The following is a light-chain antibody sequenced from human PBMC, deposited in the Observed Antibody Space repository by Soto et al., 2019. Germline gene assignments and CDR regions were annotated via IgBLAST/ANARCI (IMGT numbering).Light chain of an antibody. CDR2: DAS. CDR1: QSVSSY. CDR3: QQRSNWPPIT. J-gene: IGKJ5*01. Sequence: EIVLTQSPVTLSLSPGERATLSCRASQSVSSYLAWYQQKPGQAPRLLIYDASNRATGIPARFSGSGSGTDVTLTIDNPEPEDFAVYYCQQRSNWPPITFGHGTRLEIK. V-gene: IGKV3-11*01.